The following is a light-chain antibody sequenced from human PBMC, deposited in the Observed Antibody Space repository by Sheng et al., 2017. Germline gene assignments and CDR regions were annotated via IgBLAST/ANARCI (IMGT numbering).Light chain of an antibody. V-gene: IGLV1-44*01. CDR2: TNI. CDR3: QSYDSSLSGCV. J-gene: IGLJ1*01. Sequence: QSVLTQSPSASGTPGQMVTISCSGSTSNIGINTVNWYQQVPGTAPRLLIYTNIQRPSGVPGRFSGSKSGTSASLAITGLQAEDEADYYCQSYDSSLSGCVFGTGTRVTVL. CDR1: TSNIGINT.